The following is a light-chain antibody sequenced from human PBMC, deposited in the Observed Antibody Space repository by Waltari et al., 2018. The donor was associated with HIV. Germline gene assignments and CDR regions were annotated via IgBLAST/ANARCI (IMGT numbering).Light chain of an antibody. CDR2: EAS. Sequence: EIVLPHSPANLSLSPGESATLPCRASQGFCSYLAWYQQKPGQAPRLLIYEASYRATGIPARFSGSGSGTDFTLTIISLEPEDVAVYYCQQRSNLPFTFGPGTKVDIK. CDR3: QQRSNLPFT. V-gene: IGKV3-11*01. CDR1: QGFCSY. J-gene: IGKJ3*01.